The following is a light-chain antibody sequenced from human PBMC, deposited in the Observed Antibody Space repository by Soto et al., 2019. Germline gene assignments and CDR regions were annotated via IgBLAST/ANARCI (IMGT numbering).Light chain of an antibody. Sequence: QSVLTQPASVSGSPGQSIAISCTGTSSDVGGYNYVSWYQQHPGKAPKLMIYEVSNRPSGVPDRFSGSKSGTSASLAISGLQSEDEADYYCAAWDDSLNGLFVFGTGTKVTVL. CDR2: EVS. V-gene: IGLV2-14*01. CDR3: AAWDDSLNGLFV. J-gene: IGLJ1*01. CDR1: SSDVGGYNY.